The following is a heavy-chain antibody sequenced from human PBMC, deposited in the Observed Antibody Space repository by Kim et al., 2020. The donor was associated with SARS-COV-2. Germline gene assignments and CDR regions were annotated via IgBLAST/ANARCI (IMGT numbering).Heavy chain of an antibody. CDR3: ARGAVISYYFDY. J-gene: IGHJ4*02. Sequence: YADSVKGRFTIARDNAKNSLYLQMNILSDEDTAVYYCARGAVISYYFDYWGQGSLVTVSS. D-gene: IGHD2-21*01. V-gene: IGHV3-48*02.